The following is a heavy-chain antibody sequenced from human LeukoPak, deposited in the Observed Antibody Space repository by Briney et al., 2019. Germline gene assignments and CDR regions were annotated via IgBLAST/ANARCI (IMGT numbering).Heavy chain of an antibody. CDR2: IWYDGSNK. Sequence: GRSLRLSCAASGFTFSSYGMHWVRQAPGKGLEWVAVIWYDGSNKYYVDSVKGRFTISRDNSKNTLYLQMNSLRAEDTAVYYCASRQTLSSSWYAFDIWGQGTMVTVSS. V-gene: IGHV3-33*01. D-gene: IGHD6-13*01. CDR1: GFTFSSYG. J-gene: IGHJ3*02. CDR3: ASRQTLSSSWYAFDI.